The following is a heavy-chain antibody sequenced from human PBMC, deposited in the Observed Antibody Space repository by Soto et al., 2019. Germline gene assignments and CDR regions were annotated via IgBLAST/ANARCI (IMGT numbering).Heavy chain of an antibody. D-gene: IGHD5-12*01. CDR1: GGTFSSYT. J-gene: IGHJ4*02. CDR3: ARDGYKNHFDY. CDR2: IIPILGIA. V-gene: IGHV1-69*08. Sequence: QVQLVQSGAEVKKPGSSVKVSCKASGGTFSSYTISWVRQAPGQGLEWMGRIIPILGIANYAQKFQGRVTITADKSTSTADMELSSLRSEDTAVYYCARDGYKNHFDYWGQGTLVTVSS.